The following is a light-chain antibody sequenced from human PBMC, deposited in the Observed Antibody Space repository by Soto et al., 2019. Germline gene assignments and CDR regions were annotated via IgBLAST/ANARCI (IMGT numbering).Light chain of an antibody. J-gene: IGKJ1*01. CDR2: GAS. CDR1: QSVSSN. CDR3: QQYNNWPPWT. V-gene: IGKV3-15*01. Sequence: EIELTQPPGTLSLSPGERATLSCRARQSVSSNLAWYQQKPGQAPRLLIYGASTRATGIPARFSGSGSGTEFTLTISSLQSEDFAVYYCQQYNNWPPWTFGQGTKVDIK.